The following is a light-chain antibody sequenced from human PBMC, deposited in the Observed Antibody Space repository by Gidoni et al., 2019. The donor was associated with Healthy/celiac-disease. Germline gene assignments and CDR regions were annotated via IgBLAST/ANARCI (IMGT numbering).Light chain of an antibody. CDR3: QQYDNLPLT. V-gene: IGKV1-33*01. J-gene: IGKJ4*01. Sequence: DTQLTQSPSALSASVGDRVTITCQTSQDISNYLNWYQQKPGKATKLLIYDASNLETGVPSRFSGSGSGTDFTFTISSLQPEDIATYYCQQYDNLPLTFGGGTKVEIK. CDR1: QDISNY. CDR2: DAS.